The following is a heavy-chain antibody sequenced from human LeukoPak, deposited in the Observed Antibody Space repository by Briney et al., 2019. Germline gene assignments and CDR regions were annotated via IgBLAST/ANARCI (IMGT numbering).Heavy chain of an antibody. CDR1: GYSISSGYY. J-gene: IGHJ4*02. CDR3: ARHMCPSCYNAPLY. D-gene: IGHD2-2*02. CDR2: IYHRGST. Sequence: SETLSLTCTVSGYSISSGYYWGWIRQPPGKGLVWIGSIYHRGSTYYNPSLKSRVTISVDTSKNQFSLKLSSVTAADTAVYYCARHMCPSCYNAPLYWGQGTLVTVSS. V-gene: IGHV4-38-2*02.